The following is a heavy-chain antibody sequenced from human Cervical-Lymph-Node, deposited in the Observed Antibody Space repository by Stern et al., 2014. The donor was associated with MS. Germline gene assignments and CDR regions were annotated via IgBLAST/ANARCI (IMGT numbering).Heavy chain of an antibody. CDR3: ARERAYYDFWSGYRGDAFDI. CDR1: GYTFTSYD. Sequence: VQLVESGAEVKKPGASVKVSCKASGYTFTSYDINWVRQATGQGLEWMGWMNPNSGTTGYAQKFQGRVTMTRNTSRSTAYMELSSLRSEDTAVYYCARERAYYDFWSGYRGDAFDIWGQGTMVTVSS. V-gene: IGHV1-8*01. D-gene: IGHD3-3*01. CDR2: MNPNSGTT. J-gene: IGHJ3*02.